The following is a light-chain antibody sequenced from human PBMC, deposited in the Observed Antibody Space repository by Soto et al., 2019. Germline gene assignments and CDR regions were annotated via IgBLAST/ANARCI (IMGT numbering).Light chain of an antibody. V-gene: IGLV3-21*04. CDR3: QVWDSSSDHVV. CDR2: YDS. Sequence: SYELTQPPSVSVATGKTARITCGGNNIGSKSVPWYQQKPGQAPVLVIYYDSDRPSGFPDRFSGSNSGNTTTLTISRVEAGDEADYYCQVWDSSSDHVVFGGGTKVTVL. J-gene: IGLJ3*02. CDR1: NIGSKS.